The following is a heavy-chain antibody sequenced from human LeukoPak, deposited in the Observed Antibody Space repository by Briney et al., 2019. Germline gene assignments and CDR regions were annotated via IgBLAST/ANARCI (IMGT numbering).Heavy chain of an antibody. D-gene: IGHD1-1*01. Sequence: GGSLRLSCAASGFTFSHYSMHWVRQTPGKGLEWVAFISYDGSNDYFADFVKGRFTISRDNSKNTLYLQMSSLRVEDTAVYFCARGYNFAFWFDPWGQGTLVTVSS. CDR3: ARGYNFAFWFDP. J-gene: IGHJ5*02. V-gene: IGHV3-30-3*01. CDR1: GFTFSHYS. CDR2: ISYDGSND.